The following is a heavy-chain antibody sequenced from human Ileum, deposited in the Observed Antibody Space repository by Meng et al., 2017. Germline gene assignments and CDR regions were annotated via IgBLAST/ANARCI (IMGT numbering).Heavy chain of an antibody. Sequence: SETLSPTCAACGGSFNNYFWNWIRQAPGKGLEWIGQITHTGNTNYNPSLKGRLSISLDTSNNHFSLRLSSVTAADTAVYYCARGQYGGYNFFYFDYWGQGNPVTVSS. CDR1: GGSFNNYF. V-gene: IGHV4-34*01. CDR2: ITHTGNT. D-gene: IGHD5-12*01. CDR3: ARGQYGGYNFFYFDY. J-gene: IGHJ4*02.